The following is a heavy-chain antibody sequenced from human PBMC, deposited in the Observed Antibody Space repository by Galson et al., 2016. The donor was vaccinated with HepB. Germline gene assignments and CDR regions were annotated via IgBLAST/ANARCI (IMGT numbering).Heavy chain of an antibody. J-gene: IGHJ4*02. CDR3: ASDAMGDYSDIRGYGHGDF. D-gene: IGHD3-22*01. CDR2: ISYDANQK. CDR1: GFTFSSYP. V-gene: IGHV3-30-3*01. Sequence: SLRLSCAASGFTFSSYPMHWVRQAPGKGLEWVAVISYDANQKYYADSVQGRFTISRDNSKNTLFLQMNSLRAEDTAVYYCASDAMGDYSDIRGYGHGDFWGQGTLVTVSS.